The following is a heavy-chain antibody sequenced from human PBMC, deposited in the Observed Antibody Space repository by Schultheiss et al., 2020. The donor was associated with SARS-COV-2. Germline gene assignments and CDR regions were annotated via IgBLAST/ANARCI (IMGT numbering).Heavy chain of an antibody. CDR2: IYPGDSDT. CDR3: ARLRSAIAAAGLYYFDY. J-gene: IGHJ4*02. Sequence: ESLKISCKGSGYSFTSYWIGWVRQMPGKGLEWMGIIYPGDSDTRYSPSFQGQVTISADKSISTAYLQWSSLKASDTAMYYCARLRSAIAAAGLYYFDYWGQGTLVTVSS. CDR1: GYSFTSYW. V-gene: IGHV5-51*01. D-gene: IGHD6-13*01.